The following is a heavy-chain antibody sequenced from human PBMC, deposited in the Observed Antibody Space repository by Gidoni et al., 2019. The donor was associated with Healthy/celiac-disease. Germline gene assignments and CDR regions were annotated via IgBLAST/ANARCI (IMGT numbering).Heavy chain of an antibody. V-gene: IGHV4-34*01. D-gene: IGHD3-22*01. Sequence: QVQLQQWGAGLLKPSETLSLTCAVYGGSFSGYYWSWIRQPPGKGLEWIGEINHSGSTNYNPSLKSRVTISVDTSKNQFSLKLSSVTAADTAVYYCARVPYYYDSSGYYDAFDIWGQGTMVTVSS. CDR1: GGSFSGYY. CDR3: ARVPYYYDSSGYYDAFDI. J-gene: IGHJ3*02. CDR2: INHSGST.